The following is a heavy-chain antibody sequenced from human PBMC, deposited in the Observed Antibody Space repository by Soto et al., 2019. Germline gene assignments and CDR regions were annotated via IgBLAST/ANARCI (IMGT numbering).Heavy chain of an antibody. J-gene: IGHJ3*02. CDR2: IYYSGST. CDR1: GGSISSGDYY. CDR3: ARADYDTDAFDI. V-gene: IGHV4-30-4*01. D-gene: IGHD3-22*01. Sequence: PSETLSLTCTVSGGSISSGDYYWSWICQPPGKGLEWIGYIYYSGSTYYNPSLKSRVTISVDTSKNQFSLKLSSVTAADTAVYYCARADYDTDAFDIWDQGTMVTVSS.